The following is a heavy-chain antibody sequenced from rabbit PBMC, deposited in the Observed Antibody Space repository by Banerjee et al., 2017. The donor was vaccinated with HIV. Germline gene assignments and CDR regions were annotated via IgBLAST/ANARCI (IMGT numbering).Heavy chain of an antibody. Sequence: QEQLEESGGDLVKPEGSLTLTCTASGFSFSSYYYACWVRQAPGKGLEWIACIYAGSSGSTYYASWAKGRFTISKTSSTTVTLQMTSLTAADTATYFCARVEYAGYAGYGYFDLWGQGTLVTVS. CDR3: ARVEYAGYAGYGYFDL. V-gene: IGHV1S45*01. CDR2: IYAGSSGST. D-gene: IGHD8-1*01. CDR1: GFSFSSYYY. J-gene: IGHJ3*01.